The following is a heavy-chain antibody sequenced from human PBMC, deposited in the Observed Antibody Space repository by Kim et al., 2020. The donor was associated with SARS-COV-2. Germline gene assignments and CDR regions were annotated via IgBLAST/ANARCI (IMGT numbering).Heavy chain of an antibody. CDR2: IYTGGTT. J-gene: IGHJ4*02. CDR3: ARGGGAD. CDR1: GFLISNYY. Sequence: GGSLRLSCAASGFLISNYYMSWVRQAPGKGLEWVSVIYTGGTTHYADSVKGRFTISRDNSKNTLFLQMNSLRVEDTAVYYCARGGGADWGQGTLVTVSS. V-gene: IGHV3-53*01.